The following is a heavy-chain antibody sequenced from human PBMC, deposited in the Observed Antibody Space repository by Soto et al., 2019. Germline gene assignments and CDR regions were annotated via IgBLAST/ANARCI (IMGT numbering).Heavy chain of an antibody. J-gene: IGHJ6*02. V-gene: IGHV1-18*01. CDR1: GYTFTSYG. Sequence: ASVKVSCKASGYTFTSYGISWVRQAPGQGLEWMGWISAYNGNTNYAQKLQGRVTMTTDTSTSTAYMELRSLRSDDTAVYYCARDSYGSGSYYYYYGMDVWGQGTTVTV. D-gene: IGHD3-10*01. CDR2: ISAYNGNT. CDR3: ARDSYGSGSYYYYYGMDV.